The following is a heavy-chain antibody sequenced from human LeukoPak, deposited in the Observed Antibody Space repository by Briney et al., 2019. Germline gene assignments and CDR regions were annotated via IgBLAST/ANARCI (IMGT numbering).Heavy chain of an antibody. CDR3: AKDRSWHGLEY. CDR2: ITYNGSTK. J-gene: IGHJ4*02. D-gene: IGHD3-16*02. CDR1: GFTFAGYT. V-gene: IGHV3-30*04. Sequence: GGSLRLSCAASGFTFAGYTMHWVRQAPGKGLEWATLITYNGSTKYYADSVKGRFTISRDNSKNRLYLQMDSLRGEDTAVYYCAKDRSWHGLEYWGQGALVTVSS.